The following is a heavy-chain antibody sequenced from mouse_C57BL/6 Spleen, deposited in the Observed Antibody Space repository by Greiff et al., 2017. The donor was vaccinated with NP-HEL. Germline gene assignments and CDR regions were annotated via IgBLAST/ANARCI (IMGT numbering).Heavy chain of an antibody. CDR2: IYPGDGDT. Sequence: QVHVKQSGAELVKPGASVKISCKASGYAFSSYWMNWVKQRPGKGLEWIGQIYPGDGDTNYNGKFKGKATLTADKSSSTAYMQLSSLTSEDSAVYFCARRDYGSSSYYYAMDYWGQGTSVTVSS. CDR3: ARRDYGSSSYYYAMDY. CDR1: GYAFSSYW. D-gene: IGHD1-1*01. V-gene: IGHV1-80*01. J-gene: IGHJ4*01.